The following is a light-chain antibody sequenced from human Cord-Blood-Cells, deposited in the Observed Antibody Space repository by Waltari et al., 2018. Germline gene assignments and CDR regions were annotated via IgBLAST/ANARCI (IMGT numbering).Light chain of an antibody. CDR3: CSYAGSSTWV. CDR2: EGS. CDR1: SSDVGSYHL. V-gene: IGLV2-23*01. Sequence: QSALTQHASVSGSPGQSITISCTGTSSDVGSYHLVSWYQQHPGKAPKLMIYEGSKRPSGVSKRFSGSKSGNTASLTITGVQAEDEADYSCCSYAGSSTWVFGGGTKLTGL. J-gene: IGLJ3*02.